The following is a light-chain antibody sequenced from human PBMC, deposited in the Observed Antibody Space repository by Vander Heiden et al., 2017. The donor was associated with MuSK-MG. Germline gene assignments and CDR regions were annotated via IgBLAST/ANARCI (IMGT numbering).Light chain of an antibody. CDR2: DDS. J-gene: IGLJ2*01. Sequence: SYVLTQPPSVSVAPGQTARITCGGNNIGSKSVHWYQQKPGQAPVRVVEDDSDRPSGIPERFAGSNSGKKDTLTISRVEAGDQADDDCQVWDSCSDQVVFGGGTKLTVL. CDR3: QVWDSCSDQVV. CDR1: NIGSKS. V-gene: IGLV3-21*02.